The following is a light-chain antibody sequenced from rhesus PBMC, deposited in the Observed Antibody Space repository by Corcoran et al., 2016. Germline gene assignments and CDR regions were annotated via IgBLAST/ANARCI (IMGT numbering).Light chain of an antibody. CDR1: QGVSSW. V-gene: IGKV1-19*01. CDR3: QQYNDLPWT. CDR2: AAF. Sequence: DIQMTQSPSSLSASVGDKVTITCHASQGVSSWLAWYQQKPGNTLKPLIYAAFRLESGVPSRFSGSRAGTDYTLTISSLQPEDFATDYCQQYNDLPWTFGQGTKVEIK. J-gene: IGKJ1*01.